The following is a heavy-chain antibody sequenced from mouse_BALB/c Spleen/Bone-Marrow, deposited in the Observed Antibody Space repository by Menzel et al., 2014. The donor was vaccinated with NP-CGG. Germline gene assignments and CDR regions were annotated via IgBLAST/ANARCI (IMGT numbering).Heavy chain of an antibody. J-gene: IGHJ2*02. D-gene: IGHD2-1*01. CDR3: KRGNSFDH. V-gene: IGHV1S56*01. Sequence: VQLQQSGPELVKPGASVRISCKASGYTFTSYYIHWVKQRPGQGLEWIGWVYPGNVNTKYNEKFKGKATLTAGKSSNTAYIQLSSLTSEDSAVYFCKRGNSFDHWGKHTSLTLSS. CDR1: GYTFTSYY. CDR2: VYPGNVNT.